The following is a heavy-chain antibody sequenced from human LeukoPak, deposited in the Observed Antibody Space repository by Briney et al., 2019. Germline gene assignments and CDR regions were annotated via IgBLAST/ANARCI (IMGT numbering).Heavy chain of an antibody. D-gene: IGHD4-23*01. CDR3: ARDLYGGNSFDY. J-gene: IGHJ4*02. CDR1: GFTFSTYK. CDR2: ISSSGSTI. Sequence: PGGSLRLSCAASGFTFSTYKMNWVRQAPGKGLECISYISSSGSTIYYADSVKGRFTISRDNAKNSLYLQMNSLRPEDTAVYYCARDLYGGNSFDYWGQGTLVTVSS. V-gene: IGHV3-48*03.